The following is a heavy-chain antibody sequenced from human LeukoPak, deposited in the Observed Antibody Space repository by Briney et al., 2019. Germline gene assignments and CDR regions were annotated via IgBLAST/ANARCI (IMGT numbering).Heavy chain of an antibody. Sequence: ASVKVSCKASGYTLTGYYMHWVRQAPGQGLEWMGWINPNSGGTNYAQKFQGRVTMTRDTSISTAYMELSRLRSDDTAVYYCARVGYYDFPYRTQHANWYFDLWGRGTLVTVSS. V-gene: IGHV1-2*02. CDR2: INPNSGGT. CDR3: ARVGYYDFPYRTQHANWYFDL. CDR1: GYTLTGYY. D-gene: IGHD3-3*01. J-gene: IGHJ2*01.